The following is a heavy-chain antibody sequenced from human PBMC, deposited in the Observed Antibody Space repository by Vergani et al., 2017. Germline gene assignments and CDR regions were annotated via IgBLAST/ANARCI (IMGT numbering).Heavy chain of an antibody. D-gene: IGHD3-10*01. J-gene: IGHJ6*02. CDR3: ARDSSPQTIVRGFGNYYYYGMDV. Sequence: QVQLQESGPGLVKPSETLSLTCTVSGYSISSGYYWGWIRQPPGKGLEWIGSIYHSGSTYYNPSPKSRVTISVDTSKNQFSLKLSSVTASDTAVYYCARDSSPQTIVRGFGNYYYYGMDVWGQGTTVTVSS. CDR1: GYSISSGYY. V-gene: IGHV4-38-2*02. CDR2: IYHSGST.